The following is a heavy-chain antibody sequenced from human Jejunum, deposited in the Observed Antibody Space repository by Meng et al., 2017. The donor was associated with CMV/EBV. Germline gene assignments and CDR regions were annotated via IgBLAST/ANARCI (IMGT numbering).Heavy chain of an antibody. CDR1: GFTFRDYY. CDR3: ARARGSGRGV. J-gene: IGHJ6*02. D-gene: IGHD3-10*01. CDR2: ISSSGRTI. Sequence: CAASGFTFRDYYMSWIRQAPGKGLEWVSYISSSGRTIYYADSVKGRFTISRDNAKNSLYLQMNTLRPDDTAVYYCARARGSGRGVWGQGTTVTVSS. V-gene: IGHV3-11*01.